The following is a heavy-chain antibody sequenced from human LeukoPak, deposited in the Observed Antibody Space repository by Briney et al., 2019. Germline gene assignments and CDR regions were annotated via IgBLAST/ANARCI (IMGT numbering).Heavy chain of an antibody. CDR3: ARDDLDY. CDR2: IKQDGREK. Sequence: PGGSLRLSCAASGFTFNSNCMTWVRQAPGKGLEWVANIKQDGREKYYVDSVKGRFTISRDKAKNSMYLQMNSLRAEDTAVDYCARDDLDYWGQGTLVTVSS. V-gene: IGHV3-7*01. CDR1: GFTFNSNC. J-gene: IGHJ4*02.